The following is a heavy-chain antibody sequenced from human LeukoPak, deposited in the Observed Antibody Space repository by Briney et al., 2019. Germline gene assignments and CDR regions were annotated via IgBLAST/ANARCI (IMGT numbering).Heavy chain of an antibody. D-gene: IGHD3-10*01. V-gene: IGHV3-53*01. CDR2: IYSGGST. Sequence: PGGSLRLSCAASGFTVSSNYMSWVRRAPGKGLEWVSVIYSGGSTYYADSVKGRFTICRDNSKNTLYLQMNNLRAEDTAVYYCARNRDYYGSESYSLYNYYYYGMDVWGQGATVIVSS. CDR3: ARNRDYYGSESYSLYNYYYYGMDV. J-gene: IGHJ6*02. CDR1: GFTVSSNY.